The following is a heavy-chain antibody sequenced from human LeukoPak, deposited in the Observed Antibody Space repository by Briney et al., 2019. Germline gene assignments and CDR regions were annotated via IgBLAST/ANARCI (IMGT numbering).Heavy chain of an antibody. Sequence: GGSLRLSCVASGFTFSGYDMNWVRQAPGKGLEWVAFIRYDGSNKYSADSVKGRFTISRDNSKNTLYLQMNSLRAEDTAVYYCAKREMWLRYWGQGTLVTVSS. CDR1: GFTFSGYD. D-gene: IGHD5-12*01. CDR2: IRYDGSNK. V-gene: IGHV3-30*02. J-gene: IGHJ4*02. CDR3: AKREMWLRY.